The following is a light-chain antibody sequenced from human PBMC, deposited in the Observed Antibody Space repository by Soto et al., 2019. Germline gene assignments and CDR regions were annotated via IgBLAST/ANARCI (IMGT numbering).Light chain of an antibody. Sequence: QSVLTQPAPVSGSPGQSITISCTGTSSDVGGYNYVSWYQQHPGKAPKLMIYDVSNRPSGVSNRFSGSKSGNTASLTISGIQAEDEADYYCSSYTSSSTRVFGTGTKVTVL. CDR3: SSYTSSSTRV. V-gene: IGLV2-14*01. CDR1: SSDVGGYNY. CDR2: DVS. J-gene: IGLJ1*01.